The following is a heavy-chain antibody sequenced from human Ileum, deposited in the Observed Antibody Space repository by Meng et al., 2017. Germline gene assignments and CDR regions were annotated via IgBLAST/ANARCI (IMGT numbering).Heavy chain of an antibody. CDR3: ARDRGSDDPIDL. CDR1: GLNLRSYG. Sequence: QVQGLASGGGVVKPGTSLKLSCAASGLNLRSYGMHWVRKAPGKGLEWMAFIWHDGNNIYYAESVKGRFTVSRDNSQNTLFLQMNTVRVEDTAVYFCARDRGSDDPIDLWGPGTLVTVSS. D-gene: IGHD2-21*02. CDR2: IWHDGNNI. J-gene: IGHJ5*02. V-gene: IGHV3-33*01.